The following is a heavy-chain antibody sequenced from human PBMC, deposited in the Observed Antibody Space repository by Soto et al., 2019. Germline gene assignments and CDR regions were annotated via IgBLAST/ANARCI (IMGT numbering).Heavy chain of an antibody. CDR3: ARDMETYCSGGSCESNGMDV. CDR2: INPNSGGT. J-gene: IGHJ6*02. CDR1: GYTFTGYY. D-gene: IGHD2-15*01. V-gene: IGHV1-2*02. Sequence: ASVKVSCKASGYTFTGYYMHWVRQAPGQGLERMGWINPNSGGTNYAQKFQGRVTMTRDTSISTAYMELSRLRSDDTAVYYCARDMETYCSGGSCESNGMDVWGQGTTVTVSS.